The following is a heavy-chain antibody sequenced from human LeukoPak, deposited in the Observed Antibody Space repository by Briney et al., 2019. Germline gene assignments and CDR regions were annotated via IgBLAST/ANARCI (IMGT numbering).Heavy chain of an antibody. Sequence: GGSLRLSCAASGFTFDDYAMHWVRQAPGKGLEWVSAISGSGGSTYYADSVKGRFTISRDNSKNTLYLQMNSLRAEDTAVYYCAKAGNIRFDYWGQGTLVTVSS. J-gene: IGHJ4*02. CDR1: GFTFDDYA. CDR3: AKAGNIRFDY. D-gene: IGHD2/OR15-2a*01. V-gene: IGHV3-23*01. CDR2: ISGSGGST.